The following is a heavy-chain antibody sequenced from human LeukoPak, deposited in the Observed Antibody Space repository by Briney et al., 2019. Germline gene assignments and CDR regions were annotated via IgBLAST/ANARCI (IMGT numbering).Heavy chain of an antibody. D-gene: IGHD2-15*01. CDR1: GFTFSSYW. CDR3: ARDRLVVVVAATGYNWFDP. V-gene: IGHV3-7*01. CDR2: IKQDGSEK. J-gene: IGHJ5*02. Sequence: GGSLRLSCAASGFTFSSYWMSWVRQAPGKGLEWVANIKQDGSEKYYVDSVKGRFTISRDNAKNSLYLQMNSLRAEDTAVYYCARDRLVVVVAATGYNWFDPWGQGTLVTVSS.